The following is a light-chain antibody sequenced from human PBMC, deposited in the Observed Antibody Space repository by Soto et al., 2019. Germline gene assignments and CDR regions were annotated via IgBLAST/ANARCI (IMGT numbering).Light chain of an antibody. CDR1: SSDVGRYNF. Sequence: QSVLTQPASVSGSPGQSITISCTGTSSDVGRYNFVSWYQRHPGKAPQLMIYAVTNRPSGVSNRFSGSKSGNTASLTISGLKAADEADYYCSSYTNSTTQVFGTGTKVTVL. CDR2: AVT. V-gene: IGLV2-14*01. CDR3: SSYTNSTTQV. J-gene: IGLJ1*01.